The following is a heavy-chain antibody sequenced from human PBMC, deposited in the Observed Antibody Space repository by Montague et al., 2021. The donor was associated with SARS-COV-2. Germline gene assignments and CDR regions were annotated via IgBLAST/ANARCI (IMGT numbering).Heavy chain of an antibody. CDR3: AREENSSGWFKPDAFDI. Sequence: SETLSLTCTVSGGSISSSSYYWGWIRQPPGKGLEWNGSIYYSGSTYYNPSLKSRVTISVDTTKNQFSLKLSSVTAADTAVYYCAREENSSGWFKPDAFDIWGQGTMVTVSS. D-gene: IGHD6-19*01. V-gene: IGHV4-39*02. J-gene: IGHJ3*02. CDR1: GGSISSSSYY. CDR2: IYYSGST.